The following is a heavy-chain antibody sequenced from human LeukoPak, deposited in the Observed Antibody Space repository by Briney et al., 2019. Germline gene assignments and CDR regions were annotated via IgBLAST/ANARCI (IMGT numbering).Heavy chain of an antibody. CDR3: AKRDYSSGWYAPDY. CDR2: ISGSGGST. V-gene: IGHV3-23*01. Sequence: GGSLRLSCAASGFTFSSYAMSWVRQAPGKGLGWVSAISGSGGSTYYADSVKGRFTISRDNSKNTLYLQMNSLRAEDTAVYYCAKRDYSSGWYAPDYWGQGTLVTVSS. D-gene: IGHD6-19*01. J-gene: IGHJ4*02. CDR1: GFTFSSYA.